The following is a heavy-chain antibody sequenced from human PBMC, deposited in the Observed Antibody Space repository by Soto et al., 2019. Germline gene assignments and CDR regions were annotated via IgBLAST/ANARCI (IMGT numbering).Heavy chain of an antibody. V-gene: IGHV4-31*01. D-gene: IGHD5-12*01. CDR2: IYYSGST. CDR3: ARGGGYNTAFDY. CDR1: GGSISSGGYY. Sequence: QVQLQESGPGLVKPSQTLSLTCTVSGGSISSGGYYWSWIRQHPGKGLEWIGYIYYSGSTYYKPSLTRLVTISVDKSKNQFSLKLSSVTAADTAVYYCARGGGYNTAFDYWGQGTLVTVSS. J-gene: IGHJ4*02.